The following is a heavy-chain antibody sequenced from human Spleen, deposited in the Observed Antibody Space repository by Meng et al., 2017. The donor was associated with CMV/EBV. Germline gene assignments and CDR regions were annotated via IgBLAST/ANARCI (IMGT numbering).Heavy chain of an antibody. CDR2: ISSSSSYI. CDR3: ASYNWDLYYFDY. D-gene: IGHD1-1*01. CDR1: GFTFSSYS. V-gene: IGHV3-21*01. J-gene: IGHJ4*02. Sequence: GESLKISCAASGFTFSSYSMNWVRQAPGKGLEWVSSISSSSSYIYYADSVKGRFTISRDNAKNSLYLQMNSLRADDTAVYYCASYNWDLYYFDYWGQGTLVTVSS.